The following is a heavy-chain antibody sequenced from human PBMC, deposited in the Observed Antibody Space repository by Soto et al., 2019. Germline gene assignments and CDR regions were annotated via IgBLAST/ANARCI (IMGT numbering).Heavy chain of an antibody. V-gene: IGHV5-51*01. Sequence: GESLKISCKGSGYSFTSYWIGWVRQMPGKGLEWMGIIYPGDSDTRYSPSFQGQVTISADKSISTAYLQWSSLKASDTAMYYCARRLRGYSYGLYYYYGMDVWGQGTTVTVSS. CDR1: GYSFTSYW. CDR3: ARRLRGYSYGLYYYYGMDV. D-gene: IGHD5-18*01. CDR2: IYPGDSDT. J-gene: IGHJ6*02.